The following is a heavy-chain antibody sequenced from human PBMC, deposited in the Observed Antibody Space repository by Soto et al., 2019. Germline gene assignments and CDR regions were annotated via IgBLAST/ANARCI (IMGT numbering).Heavy chain of an antibody. V-gene: IGHV3-23*01. CDR2: ISGSGDTT. CDR1: GFTFSIYG. D-gene: IGHD3-10*01. J-gene: IGHJ4*02. CDR3: AKVDYYGSGNYYRQLDY. Sequence: EVQLLESGGGLVQPGGSLRLSCAASGFTFSIYGMNWVRQTPGKGLEWVSAISGSGDTTYYADSVKGRFTISRDNSKNTLFLQMNSLRAEDSAVYYCAKVDYYGSGNYYRQLDYWGQGTLVTVSS.